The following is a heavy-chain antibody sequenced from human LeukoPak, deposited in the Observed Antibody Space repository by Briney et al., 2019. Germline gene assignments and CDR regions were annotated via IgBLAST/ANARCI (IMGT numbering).Heavy chain of an antibody. CDR3: AITPRIAAAGLFYYMDV. J-gene: IGHJ6*03. CDR2: IIPIFGTA. V-gene: IGHV1-69*13. D-gene: IGHD6-13*01. CDR1: GGTFSSYA. Sequence: EASVKVSCKASGGTFSSYAISWVRQAPAQGLEWMGGIIPIFGTANYAQKFQGRVTITADESTSTAYMELSSLRSEDTAVYYCAITPRIAAAGLFYYMDVWGKGTTVTVSS.